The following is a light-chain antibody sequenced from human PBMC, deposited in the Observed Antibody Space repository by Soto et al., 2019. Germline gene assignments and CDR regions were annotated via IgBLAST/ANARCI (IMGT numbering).Light chain of an antibody. CDR1: SSDVGSYYR. J-gene: IGLJ1*01. Sequence: QSALTQPPSVSGSPGQSVAISCTGTSSDVGSYYRVSWYQQPPGTAPKLMIYDVSNRPSGVPDRFYGSKSGNAASLTISGVQDDDVADYYCISYTSSSTYVFGTGTKLTVL. CDR2: DVS. V-gene: IGLV2-18*02. CDR3: ISYTSSSTYV.